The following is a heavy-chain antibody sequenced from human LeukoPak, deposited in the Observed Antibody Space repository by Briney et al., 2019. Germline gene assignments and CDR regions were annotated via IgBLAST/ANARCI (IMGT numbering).Heavy chain of an antibody. CDR3: AKDNFYDILTGYFDY. CDR2: ISWNSGST. J-gene: IGHJ4*02. D-gene: IGHD3-9*01. CDR1: GFTFDEFA. V-gene: IGHV3-9*01. Sequence: GGSLRLSCAASGFTFDEFAMHWVRQAPGKGLEWVAGISWNSGSTGYAESVKGRFTISRDNAKNSLYLQMNSLRAEDTALYYCAKDNFYDILTGYFDYWGQGTLVAVSS.